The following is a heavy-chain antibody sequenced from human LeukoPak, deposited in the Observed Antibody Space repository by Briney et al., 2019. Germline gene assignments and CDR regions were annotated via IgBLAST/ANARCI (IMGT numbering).Heavy chain of an antibody. CDR3: ARASEMTTNHL. V-gene: IGHV4-59*01. J-gene: IGHJ4*02. D-gene: IGHD5-24*01. Sequence: SETLSLTCSVSGGSLTGYYWNWIRRPPGKGLEWIGFIYYTGSSNYNPSLKNRVTISVDMSKNQFSLMLSSVTAADTAVYYCARASEMTTNHLWGQGTLVTVSS. CDR1: GGSLTGYY. CDR2: IYYTGSS.